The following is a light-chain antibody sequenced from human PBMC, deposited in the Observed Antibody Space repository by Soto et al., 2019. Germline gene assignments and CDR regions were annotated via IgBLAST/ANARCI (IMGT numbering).Light chain of an antibody. CDR3: CSYAGDRTYV. CDR1: RGDVGSYNL. J-gene: IGLJ1*01. V-gene: IGLV2-23*01. CDR2: EGT. Sequence: QSVLTQPASVSGSPGQSITISCTGTRGDVGSYNLVSWYQQHPGKAPKLMIYEGTKRPSGVSDRFSGSRSGNTASLTISGVQAEDAADYYCCSYAGDRTYVFGTGTKVTVL.